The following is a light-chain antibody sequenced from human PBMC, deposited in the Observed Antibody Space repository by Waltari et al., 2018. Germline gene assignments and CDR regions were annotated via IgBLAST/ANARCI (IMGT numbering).Light chain of an antibody. Sequence: IVLTQSPGTLSLSPGERATLSCRASQGVSRSLAWYQQKPGQAPQLLIYGASTRATGIPDRVTGSGSGTDFSLTISSLEPEDFAIYFCQHYVRLPATFGQGTKVEIK. V-gene: IGKV3-20*01. CDR3: QHYVRLPAT. J-gene: IGKJ1*01. CDR2: GAS. CDR1: QGVSRS.